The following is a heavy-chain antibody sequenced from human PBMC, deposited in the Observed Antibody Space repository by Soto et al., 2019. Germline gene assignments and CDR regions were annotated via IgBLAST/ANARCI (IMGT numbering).Heavy chain of an antibody. J-gene: IGHJ5*02. V-gene: IGHV4-31*03. CDR2: IYYSGST. CDR1: GGSISSGGYY. CDR3: ASFPSGPTQNGFDH. D-gene: IGHD5-12*01. Sequence: SETLSLTCTVSGGSISSGGYYWSWIRQHPGKGLEWIGYIYYSGSTYYNPSLKSRVTISVDTSKNQLSLKLSSVTAADTAVYYWASFPSGPTQNGFDHWGQGTMVTGSS.